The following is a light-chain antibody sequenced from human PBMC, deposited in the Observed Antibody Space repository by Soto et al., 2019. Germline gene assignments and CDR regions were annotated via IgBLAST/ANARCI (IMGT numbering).Light chain of an antibody. V-gene: IGLV2-14*01. J-gene: IGLJ2*01. CDR3: SSYTSSSLVV. CDR1: SSDVGGYNY. Sequence: QSALTQPASVSGSPGQSITISCTGTSSDVGGYNYVSWYQQHPGKAPKLMIYDVSNRPSGVSNRFSGSKSGNTASLTISGLQAEDESDYYCSSYTSSSLVVVGGGTMLTVL. CDR2: DVS.